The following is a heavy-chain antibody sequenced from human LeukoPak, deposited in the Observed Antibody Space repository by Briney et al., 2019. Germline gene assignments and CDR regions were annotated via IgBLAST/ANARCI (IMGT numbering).Heavy chain of an antibody. D-gene: IGHD6-13*01. V-gene: IGHV3-30*04. Sequence: GRSLRLSCAASGFTFSSYAMHWVRQAPGKGLEWVAVIPYDGSNKYYADSVKGRFTISRDNSKNTLYLQMNSLRAEDTAVYYCARGSSWFSSAPLDYWGQGTLVTVSS. CDR1: GFTFSSYA. J-gene: IGHJ4*02. CDR2: IPYDGSNK. CDR3: ARGSSWFSSAPLDY.